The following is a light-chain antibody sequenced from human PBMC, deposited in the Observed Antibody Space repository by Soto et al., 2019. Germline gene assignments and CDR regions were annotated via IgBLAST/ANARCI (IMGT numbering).Light chain of an antibody. J-gene: IGKJ5*01. V-gene: IGKV3-20*01. CDR1: QSVRSN. CDR3: QQYGSSIT. CDR2: GTS. Sequence: EIVMTQSPATLSLSPGETATLSCRASQSVRSNLAWYQQKPGQAPRLLIYGTSSRATGIPDRFSGSGSGTDFTLTISRLEPEDFAVFYCQQYGSSITFGQGTRLEIK.